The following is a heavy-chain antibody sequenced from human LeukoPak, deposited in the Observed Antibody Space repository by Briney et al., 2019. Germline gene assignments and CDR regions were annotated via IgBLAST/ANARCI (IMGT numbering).Heavy chain of an antibody. CDR3: ARQAIVVVAASRSYNWFDP. J-gene: IGHJ5*02. D-gene: IGHD2-15*01. Sequence: GESLKISCKGSGYSFTSYWIGWVRQMPGKGLEWMGIIYPGDSDTRYSPSFQGQVTISADKSISTAYLQWSSLKASGTAMYYCARQAIVVVAASRSYNWFDPWGQGTLVTVSS. V-gene: IGHV5-51*01. CDR2: IYPGDSDT. CDR1: GYSFTSYW.